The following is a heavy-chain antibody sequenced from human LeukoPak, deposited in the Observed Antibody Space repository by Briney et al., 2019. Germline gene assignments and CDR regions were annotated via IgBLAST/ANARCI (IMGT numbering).Heavy chain of an antibody. Sequence: GGSLRLSCAASGFTFSSYGMSWVRQAPGRGLEWASTISGSGAYTYYAGSVKGRFTISRDNSKNTLYLQMNTLSAEDTAVYYCARRIVGATKGFDYWGQGTLVTVSS. CDR1: GFTFSSYG. V-gene: IGHV3-23*01. CDR2: ISGSGAYT. J-gene: IGHJ4*02. CDR3: ARRIVGATKGFDY. D-gene: IGHD1-26*01.